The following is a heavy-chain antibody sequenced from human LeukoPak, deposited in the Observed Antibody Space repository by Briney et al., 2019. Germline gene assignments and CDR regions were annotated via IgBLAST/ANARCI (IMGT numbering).Heavy chain of an antibody. V-gene: IGHV4-59*01. CDR1: GVSISSYY. D-gene: IGHD4-11*01. CDR3: ARDGNDYGNYVLGC. CDR2: IQYTGST. J-gene: IGHJ4*02. Sequence: SETLSLTCTVSGVSISSYYWSWIRQPPGKGLEWIGYIQYTGSTKYNPSLRSRVTISVDTSKNQLSLKLSSVTAADTAMYYCARDGNDYGNYVLGCWGQGTLVTVSS.